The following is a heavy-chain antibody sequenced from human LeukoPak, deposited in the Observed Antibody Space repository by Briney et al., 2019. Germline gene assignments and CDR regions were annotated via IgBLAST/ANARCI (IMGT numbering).Heavy chain of an antibody. CDR1: GFTFSSYA. CDR2: ISYDGSNK. Sequence: GGPLRLSCAASGFTFSSYAMHWVRQAPGKGLEWVAVISYDGSNKYYADSVKGRFTISRDNSKNTLYLQMNSLRAEDTAVYYCARDSNDYVWGSYRYLGYWGQGTLVTVSS. D-gene: IGHD3-16*02. CDR3: ARDSNDYVWGSYRYLGY. J-gene: IGHJ4*02. V-gene: IGHV3-30-3*01.